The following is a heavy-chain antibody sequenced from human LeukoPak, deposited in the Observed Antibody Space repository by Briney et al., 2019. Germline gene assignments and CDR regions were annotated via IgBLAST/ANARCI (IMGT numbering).Heavy chain of an antibody. J-gene: IGHJ4*01. CDR3: AREAGDSSSWYVDY. Sequence: GGSLRLSCAASGFTFSSYAMHWVRQAPGKGLEWVAVISYDGSNKYYADSVKGRFTISRDNSKNTLYLQMNSLRAEDTAVYYCAREAGDSSSWYVDYWGQEPWSPSPQ. D-gene: IGHD6-13*01. V-gene: IGHV3-30-3*01. CDR2: ISYDGSNK. CDR1: GFTFSSYA.